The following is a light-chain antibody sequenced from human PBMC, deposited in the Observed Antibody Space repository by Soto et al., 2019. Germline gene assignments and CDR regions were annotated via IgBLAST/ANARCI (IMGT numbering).Light chain of an antibody. Sequence: QSALTQPASVSGSPGQSITISCTGTSSDVGGSKYVSWYQHHPGKAPKLMIYEVSHRPSGVSHRFSGSKSGNTASLTIAGLQAEDEADYYCGSYTSSSTYVFGTGTKVTVL. V-gene: IGLV2-14*01. CDR1: SSDVGGSKY. CDR3: GSYTSSSTYV. J-gene: IGLJ1*01. CDR2: EVS.